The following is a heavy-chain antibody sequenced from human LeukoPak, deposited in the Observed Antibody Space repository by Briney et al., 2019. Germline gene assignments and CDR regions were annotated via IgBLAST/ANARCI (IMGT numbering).Heavy chain of an antibody. J-gene: IGHJ4*02. CDR1: GGSISSSSYY. CDR3: ARSPGYSGSYGFDY. D-gene: IGHD1-26*01. Sequence: SETLSLTCTVSGGSISSSSYYWGWIRQPPGKGLEWIVSIYYSGSTYYNPSLKSRVTISVDTSKNQFSLKLSSVTAADTAVYYCARSPGYSGSYGFDYWGQGTLVTVSS. V-gene: IGHV4-39*01. CDR2: IYYSGST.